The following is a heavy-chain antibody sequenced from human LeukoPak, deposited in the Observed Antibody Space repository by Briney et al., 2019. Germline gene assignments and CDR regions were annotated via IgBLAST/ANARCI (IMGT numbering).Heavy chain of an antibody. V-gene: IGHV3-30*02. CDR1: GFTFSSYG. CDR2: IQNDGSYK. Sequence: GGSLRLSCVASGFTFSSYGMNWVRQTPGKGLEWGASIQNDGSYKHYADSVKGRFTISRDNFKNTLYLQMSSLRAEDTAVYYCASDCDDSGNTGHWGQGTLVTVSS. J-gene: IGHJ4*02. D-gene: IGHD3-10*01. CDR3: ASDCDDSGNTGH.